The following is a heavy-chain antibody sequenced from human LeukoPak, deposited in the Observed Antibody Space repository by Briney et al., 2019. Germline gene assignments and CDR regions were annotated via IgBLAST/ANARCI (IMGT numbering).Heavy chain of an antibody. J-gene: IGHJ4*02. V-gene: IGHV3-74*01. CDR2: IHSDGSST. CDR1: GFTFSSYL. D-gene: IGHD5-12*01. CDR3: ARGGSTWLSY. Sequence: PGGSLRLSCAASGFTFSSYLMHWVRHAPGKGLVWVSRIHSDGSSTNYADSVKGRFTISRDNAKNTLYLQMNSLRAEDTAVYYCARGGSTWLSYWGQGTLVTVSS.